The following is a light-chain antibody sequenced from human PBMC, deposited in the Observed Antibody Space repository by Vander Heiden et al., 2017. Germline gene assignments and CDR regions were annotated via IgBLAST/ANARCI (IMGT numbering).Light chain of an antibody. CDR3: AAWDDSLSGRYV. V-gene: IGLV1-47*02. CDR1: SSNIGSNY. Sequence: QSVLPPPPSASGTPAPRVTISCSGSSSNIGSNYVYWYQQLPGTAPKLLIYSNNQRPSGVPDRFSGSKSGTSASLAISVLRSEDEADYYCAAWDDSLSGRYVFGTGTKVTVL. J-gene: IGLJ1*01. CDR2: SNN.